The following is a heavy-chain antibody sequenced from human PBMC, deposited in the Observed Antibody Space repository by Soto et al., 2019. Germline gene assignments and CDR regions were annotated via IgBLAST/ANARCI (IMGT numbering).Heavy chain of an antibody. CDR1: GGSISSYY. CDR3: ARVTSSWCYFDY. V-gene: IGHV4-59*01. CDR2: IYYSGST. D-gene: IGHD6-13*01. Sequence: ASETLSLTCTVSGGSISSYYWSWIRQPPGKGLEWIGYIYYSGSTNYNPSLKSRVAISADTSKNQFSLKLSSVTAADTAVYYCARVTSSWCYFDYWGQGTLVTVSS. J-gene: IGHJ4*02.